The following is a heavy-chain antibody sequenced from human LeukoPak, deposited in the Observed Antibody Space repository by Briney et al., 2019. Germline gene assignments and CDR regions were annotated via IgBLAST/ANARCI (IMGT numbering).Heavy chain of an antibody. J-gene: IGHJ6*03. CDR1: GFTFSSYA. D-gene: IGHD4-23*01. V-gene: IGHV3-30*07. CDR2: NK. CDR3: ARGSTVEPYYYYYMDV. Sequence: PGGSLRLSCAASGFTFSSYAMHWVRQAPGKGLEWVAVNKYYADSVKGRFTISRDNSKNMLYLQMNSLRAEDTAVYYCARGSTVEPYYYYYMDVWGKGTTVTVSS.